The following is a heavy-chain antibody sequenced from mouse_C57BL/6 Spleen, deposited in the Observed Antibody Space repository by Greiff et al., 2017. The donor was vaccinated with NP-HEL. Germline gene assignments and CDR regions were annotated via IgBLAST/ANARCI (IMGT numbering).Heavy chain of an antibody. CDR2: IYPGDGDT. CDR1: GYAFSSYW. V-gene: IGHV1-80*01. D-gene: IGHD2-2*01. J-gene: IGHJ2*01. CDR3: ARGGAMVTTGGDY. Sequence: VQLQQSGAELVKPGASVKISCKASGYAFSSYWMNWVKQRPGKGLEWIGQIYPGDGDTNYNGKFKGKATLTADKSSSTAYMQLSSLTSEDSAVYFCARGGAMVTTGGDYWGQGTTLTVSS.